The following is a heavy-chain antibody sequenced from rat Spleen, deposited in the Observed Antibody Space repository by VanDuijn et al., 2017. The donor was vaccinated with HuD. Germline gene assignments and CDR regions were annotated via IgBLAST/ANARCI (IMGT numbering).Heavy chain of an antibody. Sequence: EVQLVESGGGLVQPGRSMKLSCAASGFTFNKYDMAWVRQARTKGLEWIASLSTGGDNTYFRESVKGLFNLSRENVKSTLFMQMDSLRSEDTATYYCTSHASYSTYSPFVYWGQGTLVTVSS. CDR3: TSHASYSTYSPFVY. CDR2: LSTGGDNT. CDR1: GFTFNKYD. V-gene: IGHV5-25*01. D-gene: IGHD1-2*01. J-gene: IGHJ3*01.